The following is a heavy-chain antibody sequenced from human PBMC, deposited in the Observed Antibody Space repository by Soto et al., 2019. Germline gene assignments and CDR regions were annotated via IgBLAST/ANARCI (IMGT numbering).Heavy chain of an antibody. CDR1: GFTFSSYA. Sequence: GSLRLSCAASGFTFSSYAMSWVRQAPGKGLEWVSAISGSGGSTYYADSVKGRFTISRDNSKNTLYLQMNSLRAEDTAVYYCANLPAAPYYYYYGMDVWGQETTVTVSS. J-gene: IGHJ6*02. CDR2: ISGSGGST. CDR3: ANLPAAPYYYYYGMDV. D-gene: IGHD2-2*01. V-gene: IGHV3-23*01.